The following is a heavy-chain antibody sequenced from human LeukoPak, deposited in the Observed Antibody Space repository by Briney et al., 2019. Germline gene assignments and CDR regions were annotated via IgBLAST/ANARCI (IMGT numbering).Heavy chain of an antibody. Sequence: PGGSLRLSCAASGFTFSNAWISWVRQAPGKGLEWVSYISSSSSTIYYADSVKGRFTISRDNAKNSLYLQMNSLRAEDTAVYYCARDRGWSFGYYYYMDVWGKGTTVTVSS. CDR3: ARDRGWSFGYYYYMDV. V-gene: IGHV3-48*01. CDR2: ISSSSSTI. CDR1: GFTFSNAW. J-gene: IGHJ6*03. D-gene: IGHD6-19*01.